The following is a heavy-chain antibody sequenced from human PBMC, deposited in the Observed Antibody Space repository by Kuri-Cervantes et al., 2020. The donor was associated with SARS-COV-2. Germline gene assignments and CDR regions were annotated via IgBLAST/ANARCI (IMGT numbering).Heavy chain of an antibody. Sequence: SETLSLTCTVSGGSISSHYWSWIRRPPGKGLEWIGYIYYSGSTNYNPSLKSRVTISVDTSKNQFSLKLNSVTAADTAVYYCARDSRSYYQVLLDHYYYSYMGVWGKGTTVTVSS. CDR2: IYYSGST. J-gene: IGHJ6*03. D-gene: IGHD1-26*01. CDR1: GGSISSHY. V-gene: IGHV4-59*11. CDR3: ARDSRSYYQVLLDHYYYSYMGV.